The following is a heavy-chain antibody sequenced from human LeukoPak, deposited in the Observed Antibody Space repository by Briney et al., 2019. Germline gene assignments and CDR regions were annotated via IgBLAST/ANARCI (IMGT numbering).Heavy chain of an antibody. CDR3: AKEGDYYDNSGYYHANLDY. Sequence: GGSLRLSCAASGFTFSSYGMSWVRQVPGKGLEWVAFIRYDGSNKYYADSVKGRFTISRDNSKNTLYLQMNSLRAEDTAVYYCAKEGDYYDNSGYYHANLDYWGQGTLVTVSS. CDR2: IRYDGSNK. D-gene: IGHD3-22*01. CDR1: GFTFSSYG. J-gene: IGHJ4*02. V-gene: IGHV3-30*02.